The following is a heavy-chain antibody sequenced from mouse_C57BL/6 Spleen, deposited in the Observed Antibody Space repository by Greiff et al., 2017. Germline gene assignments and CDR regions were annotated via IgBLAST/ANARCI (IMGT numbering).Heavy chain of an antibody. CDR3: AKGSNFGAVDY. CDR1: GFSLTSYG. CDR2: IWSGGST. D-gene: IGHD2-5*01. V-gene: IGHV2-4*01. Sequence: VKLQEPGPGLVQPSQCLSITCTVSGFSLTSYGVHWVRQPPGKGLEWLGVIWSGGSTDYNAAFISRLSISKDNTKSQVFFKMNSLQADDTAIYYCAKGSNFGAVDYWGQGTSGTVSS. J-gene: IGHJ4*01.